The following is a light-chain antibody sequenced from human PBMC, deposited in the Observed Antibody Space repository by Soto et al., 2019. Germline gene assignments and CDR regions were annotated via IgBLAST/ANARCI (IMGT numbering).Light chain of an antibody. CDR2: EGT. CDR3: CSYAGSSTFYV. CDR1: SSDVGSFDL. V-gene: IGLV2-23*01. J-gene: IGLJ1*01. Sequence: QSALTQPASVSGSPGQSIAISCTGTSSDVGSFDLVSWYRLQPGKAPKLIIYEGTKRPSGVSNRFSGSKSGNTASLTISGLQAEDEADYYCCSYAGSSTFYVFGTGTKLTVL.